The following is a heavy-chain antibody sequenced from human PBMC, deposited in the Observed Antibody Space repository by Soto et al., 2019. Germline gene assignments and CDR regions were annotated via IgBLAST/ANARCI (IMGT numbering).Heavy chain of an antibody. J-gene: IGHJ5*02. CDR3: VRDVGGSGWFAP. Sequence: XATLSLTCTVSGISIDNYYCSWIRQSAGKGLEWIGRIYSSGTTNYNPSLKSRVTMSVDMSKSQFSLNVRSVTAADTAVYYCVRDVGGSGWFAPWGQGTLVTVSS. CDR1: GISIDNYY. CDR2: IYSSGTT. V-gene: IGHV4-4*07.